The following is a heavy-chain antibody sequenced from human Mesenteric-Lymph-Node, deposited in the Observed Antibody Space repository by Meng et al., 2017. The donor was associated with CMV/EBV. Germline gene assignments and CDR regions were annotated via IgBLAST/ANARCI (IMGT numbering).Heavy chain of an antibody. CDR1: GFTFSSYA. Sequence: GESLKISCAASGFTFSSYAMSWVRQAPGKGLEWVSAISGSGGSTYYADSVKGRFTISRDNSKNTLYLQMNSLRAEDTAVYYCARGGCSSTSCYRLEYFQHWGQGTLVTVSS. J-gene: IGHJ1*01. D-gene: IGHD2-2*02. CDR3: ARGGCSSTSCYRLEYFQH. CDR2: ISGSGGST. V-gene: IGHV3-23*01.